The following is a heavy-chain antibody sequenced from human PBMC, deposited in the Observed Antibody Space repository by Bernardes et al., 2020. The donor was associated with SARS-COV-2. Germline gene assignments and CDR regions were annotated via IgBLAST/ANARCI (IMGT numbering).Heavy chain of an antibody. D-gene: IGHD6-19*01. V-gene: IGHV3-30-3*01. CDR3: ARDTPSVSYSKWLVPNPSYYFDY. CDR2: ISYDGSNK. Sequence: GGSLRLSCAASGFTFSSYAMHWVRQAPGKGLEWVAVISYDGSNKYYADSVKGRFTISRDNSKNTLYLQMNSLRAEDTAVYYCARDTPSVSYSKWLVPNPSYYFDYWGQGTLVTVSS. J-gene: IGHJ4*02. CDR1: GFTFSSYA.